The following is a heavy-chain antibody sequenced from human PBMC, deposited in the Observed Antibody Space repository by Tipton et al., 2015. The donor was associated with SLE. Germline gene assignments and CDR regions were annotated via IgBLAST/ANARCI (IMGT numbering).Heavy chain of an antibody. CDR3: ANGRPLTILTY. CDR2: IYSGGST. V-gene: IGHV3-23*03. Sequence: QLVQSGAEVKKPGESLKISCKGSGYSFTSYWIGWVRQAPGKGLEWVSGIYSGGSTYYADSVKGRFTISRDDFKSTLFLQMDSLRAEDTAVYYCANGRPLTILTYWGQGTLVTVAS. D-gene: IGHD3-3*01. J-gene: IGHJ4*02. CDR1: GYSFTSYW.